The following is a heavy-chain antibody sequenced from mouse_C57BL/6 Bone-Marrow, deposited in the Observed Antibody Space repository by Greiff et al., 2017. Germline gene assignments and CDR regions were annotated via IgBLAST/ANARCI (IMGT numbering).Heavy chain of an antibody. CDR1: GYTFTDYN. Sequence: EVQLQQSGPELVKPGASVKIPCKASGYTFTDYNMDWVKQSHGKSLEWIGDINPNNGGTIYNQKFKGKATLTVDKSPSTAYMELRSLTSEDTAVYYCAREVIYDGYYYFDYWGQGTTLTVSS. CDR2: INPNNGGT. D-gene: IGHD2-3*01. V-gene: IGHV1-18*01. CDR3: AREVIYDGYYYFDY. J-gene: IGHJ2*01.